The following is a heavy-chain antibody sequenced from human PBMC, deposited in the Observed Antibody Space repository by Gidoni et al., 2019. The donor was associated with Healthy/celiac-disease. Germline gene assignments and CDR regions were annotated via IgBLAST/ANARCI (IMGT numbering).Heavy chain of an antibody. CDR3: ARDDPSSSWYRGVSPDPIDY. V-gene: IGHV3-21*01. Sequence: EVQLVESGGGLVKPGGSLRLSCAASGFTFSSDSMTWVRQAPGKGLEWVSSISSSSSYIYYADSVKGRFTISRDNAKNSLYLQMNSLRAEDTAVYYCARDDPSSSWYRGVSPDPIDYWGQGTLVTVSS. CDR2: ISSSSSYI. J-gene: IGHJ4*02. D-gene: IGHD6-13*01. CDR1: GFTFSSDS.